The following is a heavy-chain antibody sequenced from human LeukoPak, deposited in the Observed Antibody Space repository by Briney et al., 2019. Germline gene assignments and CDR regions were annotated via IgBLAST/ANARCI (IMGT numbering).Heavy chain of an antibody. V-gene: IGHV1-69*04. J-gene: IGHJ4*02. Sequence: SVKVSCKASGGTFSSYAISWVRQAPGQGLEWMGRTIPILGIANYAQKFQGRVTITADKSTSTAYMELSSLRSEDTAVYYCATALGSWGYFDYWGQGTLVTVSS. D-gene: IGHD3-16*01. CDR3: ATALGSWGYFDY. CDR1: GGTFSSYA. CDR2: TIPILGIA.